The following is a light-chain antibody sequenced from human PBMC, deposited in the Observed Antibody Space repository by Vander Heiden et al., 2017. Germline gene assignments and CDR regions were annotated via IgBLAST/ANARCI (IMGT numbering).Light chain of an antibody. Sequence: SYELTQLPSVSVSPGQTARITCSGDALPTKYAYWNQQKSGQAPVVVIYEDNKRPSGIPERFSGSSSGTMATLTISGAQVEDEADYYCYSTDSSGKRGVFGGGTKLTVL. CDR1: ALPTKY. V-gene: IGLV3-10*01. J-gene: IGLJ2*01. CDR3: YSTDSSGKRGV. CDR2: EDN.